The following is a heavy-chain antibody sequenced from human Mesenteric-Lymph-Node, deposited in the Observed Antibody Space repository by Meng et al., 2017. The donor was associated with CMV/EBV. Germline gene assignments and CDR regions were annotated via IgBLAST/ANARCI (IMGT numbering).Heavy chain of an antibody. CDR3: ARGGRTRYYYYGMDV. V-gene: IGHV4-34*01. J-gene: IGHJ6*02. CDR1: GASFSDYY. CDR2: INHRGNT. Sequence: SETLSLTCTVYGASFSDYYWSWIRQPPGKGLEWIAEINHRGNTNSNPSLMSRVTISVDTSQNQFSLKLSSVTAADTAVYYCARGGRTRYYYYGMDVWGQGTTVTVSS.